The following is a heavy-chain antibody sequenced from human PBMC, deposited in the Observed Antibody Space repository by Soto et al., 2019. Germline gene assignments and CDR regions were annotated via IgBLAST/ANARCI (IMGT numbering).Heavy chain of an antibody. CDR2: ISYDGSNK. Sequence: QVPLVESGGGVVQPGRSLSLSCAASGFSFSSYGMHWVRQAPGTALEWVALISYDGSNKFYADSVKGRFTISRDNSKNSVYLQVNRLRAEDTAVYCCAKDLFSGGSYPNWFDPWGEGTRGTVAS. J-gene: IGHJ5*02. D-gene: IGHD1-26*01. CDR1: GFSFSSYG. CDR3: AKDLFSGGSYPNWFDP. V-gene: IGHV3-30*18.